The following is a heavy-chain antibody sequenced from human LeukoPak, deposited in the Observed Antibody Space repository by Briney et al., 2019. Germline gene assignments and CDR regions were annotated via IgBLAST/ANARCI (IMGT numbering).Heavy chain of an antibody. V-gene: IGHV4-59*08. CDR1: GGSISTYF. J-gene: IGHJ4*02. CDR2: IFYSGST. CDR3: ARRSGSYYPY. D-gene: IGHD1-26*01. Sequence: TSETLSLTCTVSGGSISTYFWSWIRQSPGKGLEWIGYIFYSGSTSYNPSLKTRVTISVDTSKNHFSLKLSSVTAADTAIYYCARRSGSYYPYWGQGTLVTVSS.